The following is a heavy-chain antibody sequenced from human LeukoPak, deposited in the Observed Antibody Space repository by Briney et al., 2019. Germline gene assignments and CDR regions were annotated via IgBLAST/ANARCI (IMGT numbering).Heavy chain of an antibody. J-gene: IGHJ4*02. V-gene: IGHV3-43D*03. CDR3: AKVSGGSHEDY. Sequence: PGGSLRLSCAASGFTFDDYAMHWVRPAPGKGLEWVSLISWDGGSTYYADSVKGRFTISRDNSKNSLYLQMNSLRAEDTALYYCAKVSGGSHEDYWGQGTLVTVSS. CDR2: ISWDGGST. D-gene: IGHD2-15*01. CDR1: GFTFDDYA.